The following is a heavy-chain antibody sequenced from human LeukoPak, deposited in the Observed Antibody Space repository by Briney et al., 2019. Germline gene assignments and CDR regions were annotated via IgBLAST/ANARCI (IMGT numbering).Heavy chain of an antibody. CDR3: ARDTGLLRYFDWLATVYYYYGMDV. D-gene: IGHD3-9*01. Sequence: ASVKVSCKASGYTFTSYAMNWVRLAPGQGLEWMGWINTNTGNPTYAQGFTGRFVFSLDTSVSTAYLQISSLKAEDTAVYYCARDTGLLRYFDWLATVYYYYGMDVWGQGTTVTVSS. CDR1: GYTFTSYA. CDR2: INTNTGNP. J-gene: IGHJ6*02. V-gene: IGHV7-4-1*02.